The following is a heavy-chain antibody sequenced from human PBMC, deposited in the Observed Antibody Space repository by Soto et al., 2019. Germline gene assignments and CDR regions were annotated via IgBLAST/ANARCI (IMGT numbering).Heavy chain of an antibody. Sequence: GGSLRLSCAASGFTFSNAWMSWVRQAPGKGLEWVGRIKSKTDGGTTDYAAPVKGRFTISRDDSKNTLYLQMNSLKTEDTAVYYCTTEWRITIFGVVIFYFDYWGQGTLVTVSS. D-gene: IGHD3-3*01. J-gene: IGHJ4*02. V-gene: IGHV3-15*01. CDR1: GFTFSNAW. CDR2: IKSKTDGGTT. CDR3: TTEWRITIFGVVIFYFDY.